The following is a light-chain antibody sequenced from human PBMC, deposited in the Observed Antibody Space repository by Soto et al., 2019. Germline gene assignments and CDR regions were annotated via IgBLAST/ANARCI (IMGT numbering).Light chain of an antibody. CDR3: SSYAGYTTFNV. Sequence: QSALTQPASVSGSPGQSITISCTGTSYDVGSYNLVSWYQQHPGKAPKLIIYEGSKRPSGVSNRFSASKSDNTASLTISGLQAEDEADYYCSSYAGYTTFNVFGTGTKVTVL. J-gene: IGLJ1*01. CDR1: SYDVGSYNL. V-gene: IGLV2-23*01. CDR2: EGS.